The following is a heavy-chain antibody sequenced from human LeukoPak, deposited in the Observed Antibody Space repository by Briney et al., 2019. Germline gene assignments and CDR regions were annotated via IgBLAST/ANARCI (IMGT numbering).Heavy chain of an antibody. V-gene: IGHV4-30-4*01. CDR2: IYYIVST. CDR3: ARRSVVGPTGYFSYYGMDV. J-gene: IGHJ6*02. CDR1: GGSINSGDYY. Sequence: SQTLSLTCTVSGGSINSGDYYWSWIRQPPGKGLEWIGYIYYIVSTYYNPSLKSRVTISVDTSKNQFSLELSSVTAADTAIYYCARRSVVGPTGYFSYYGMDVWGQGTTVTFSS. D-gene: IGHD1-26*01.